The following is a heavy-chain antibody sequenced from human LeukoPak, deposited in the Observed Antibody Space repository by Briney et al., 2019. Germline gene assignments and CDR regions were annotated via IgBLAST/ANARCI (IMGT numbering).Heavy chain of an antibody. D-gene: IGHD1-26*01. Sequence: ASLKVSCKASGYTFTSYDINWVRQATGQGLEWMGWMNPNSGNTGYAQKFQGRVTMIRNTYISTAYMELSSLRSEDTAVYYCPRVPKEWELPGDYYYKDVWGKGTTVTVSS. CDR3: PRVPKEWELPGDYYYKDV. V-gene: IGHV1-8*01. CDR1: GYTFTSYD. J-gene: IGHJ6*03. CDR2: MNPNSGNT.